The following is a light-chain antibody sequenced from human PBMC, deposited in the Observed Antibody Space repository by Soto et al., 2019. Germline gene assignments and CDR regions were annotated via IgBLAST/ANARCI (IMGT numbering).Light chain of an antibody. CDR3: QQPDKLPPA. J-gene: IGKJ1*01. CDR1: QSLRSN. CDR2: SAS. Sequence: EIVMTQSPVTLSVSPGETVILSCRASQSLRSNLAWYQQKPGQTPRLLIYSASIRAAATPARFSGSGAGTNFCLTTSSLQSEDFAVYYCQQPDKLPPAFGQGTKVDLK. V-gene: IGKV3-15*01.